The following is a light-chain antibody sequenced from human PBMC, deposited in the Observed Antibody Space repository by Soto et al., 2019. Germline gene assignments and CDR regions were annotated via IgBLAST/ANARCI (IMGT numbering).Light chain of an antibody. CDR3: QQYYTYPWT. Sequence: AIRMTQSPSSLSASTGYRVTITCRASQVISSYLAWFQQKPGRPPKLLMSATSTLQSDVPSRFSGSGSGTDFTLAIGCLQSEDLATYYCQQYYTYPWTFGQGTKVEIK. V-gene: IGKV1-8*01. CDR1: QVISSY. CDR2: ATS. J-gene: IGKJ1*01.